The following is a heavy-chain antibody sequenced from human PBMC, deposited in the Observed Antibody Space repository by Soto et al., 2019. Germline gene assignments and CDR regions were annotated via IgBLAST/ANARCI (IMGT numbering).Heavy chain of an antibody. Sequence: PSETLSLTCTVSGGSISSYYWSWIRQPPGKGLEWIGYIYYSGSTYYNPSLKSRVTISVDTSISTAYMELSRLRSDDTAVYYCARERAMVRGVFGMDVWGQGTTVTVSS. J-gene: IGHJ6*02. CDR3: ARERAMVRGVFGMDV. D-gene: IGHD3-10*01. CDR1: GGSISSYY. V-gene: IGHV4-59*01. CDR2: IYYSGST.